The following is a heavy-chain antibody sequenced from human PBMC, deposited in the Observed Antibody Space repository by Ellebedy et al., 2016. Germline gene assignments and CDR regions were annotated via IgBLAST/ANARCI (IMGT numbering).Heavy chain of an antibody. CDR2: IYYSGST. CDR3: ARSGYPLAYWYFGL. D-gene: IGHD5-12*01. J-gene: IGHJ2*01. Sequence: SETLSLTCTVSDGSISSYYWSWIRQPSGKGLEWIGYIYYSGSTNYNPSLKSRVTISVDTSKNQFSLNLSSMTAADTAVYYCARSGYPLAYWYFGLWGRGTLVTVSS. CDR1: DGSISSYY. V-gene: IGHV4-59*01.